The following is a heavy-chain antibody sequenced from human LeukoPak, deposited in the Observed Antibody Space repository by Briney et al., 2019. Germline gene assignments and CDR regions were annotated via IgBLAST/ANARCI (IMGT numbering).Heavy chain of an antibody. CDR2: IYSGGST. CDR3: ARGGYMYGSNRHPSYYFDH. V-gene: IGHV3-53*01. D-gene: IGHD5-18*01. CDR1: GFTVSNNY. Sequence: GGSLRLSCAASGFTVSNNYMTGVRQSPGKGREWVSIIYSGGSTYYGDSGKGRVTIFRDNSKTTLYLHMTSLRADDTAVSYCARGGYMYGSNRHPSYYFDHWGQGTLVTVSS. J-gene: IGHJ4*02.